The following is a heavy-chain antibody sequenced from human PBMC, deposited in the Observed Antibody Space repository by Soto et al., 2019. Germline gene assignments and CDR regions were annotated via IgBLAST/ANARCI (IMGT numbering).Heavy chain of an antibody. CDR2: IFYSGAT. J-gene: IGHJ4*02. CDR3: ATSSPWRGYDGYDLDY. Sequence: QLQLQESGPGLVKPSQTLSLTCTVSGDSISRGGYYWNWIRHHPGKGLEWIGSIFYSGATYYNPSLKSRVAISLDTSDNQFPLNLRAATAADTAVYYCATSSPWRGYDGYDLDYWGQGTLVTVSS. V-gene: IGHV4-31*03. CDR1: GDSISRGGYY. D-gene: IGHD5-12*01.